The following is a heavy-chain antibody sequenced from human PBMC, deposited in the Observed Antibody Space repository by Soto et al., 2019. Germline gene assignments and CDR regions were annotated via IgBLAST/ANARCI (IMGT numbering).Heavy chain of an antibody. CDR1: GFTFSDYW. V-gene: IGHV3-74*01. D-gene: IGHD1-26*01. CDR2: IRGDGRST. Sequence: EVQLVESGGGLVQPGGSLRLSCAASGFTFSDYWMYWVRQAPGKGLVWVSRIRGDGRSTTYADSVKGRFTISRDNAKNTLYLQMNGLRAEDTAVYYCARDPPWIVGASRSDYWGQGTLVTVSS. CDR3: ARDPPWIVGASRSDY. J-gene: IGHJ4*02.